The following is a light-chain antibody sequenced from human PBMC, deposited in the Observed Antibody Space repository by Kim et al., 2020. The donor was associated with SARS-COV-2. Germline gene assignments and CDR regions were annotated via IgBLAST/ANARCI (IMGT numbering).Light chain of an antibody. CDR1: QSVSSY. CDR2: DAS. V-gene: IGKV3-11*01. Sequence: PGERATLSCRASQSVSSYLAWYQQKPGQAPRLLIYDASNRATGIPARFSGSGSGTDFTLTISSLEPEDFAVYYCQQRSNWPPMYTFGQGTKLEI. J-gene: IGKJ2*01. CDR3: QQRSNWPPMYT.